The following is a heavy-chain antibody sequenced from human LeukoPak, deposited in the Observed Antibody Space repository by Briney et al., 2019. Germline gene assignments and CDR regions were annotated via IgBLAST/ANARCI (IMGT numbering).Heavy chain of an antibody. Sequence: PSETLSLTCTVSGGSISSYYWSWIRQPPGKGLEWIGYIYYSGSTNYNPSLKSRVTISVDTSKNQFSLKLSSVIAADTAVYYCAREKMARGDAFDIWGQGTMVTVSS. J-gene: IGHJ3*02. CDR1: GGSISSYY. V-gene: IGHV4-59*01. CDR2: IYYSGST. D-gene: IGHD5-24*01. CDR3: AREKMARGDAFDI.